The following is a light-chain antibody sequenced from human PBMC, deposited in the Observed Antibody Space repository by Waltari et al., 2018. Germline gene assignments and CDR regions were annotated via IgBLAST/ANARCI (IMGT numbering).Light chain of an antibody. J-gene: IGLJ1*01. CDR3: SSYTTSSAPGV. Sequence: QSALTQPASVSGSPGQSITISCSGTDSDVGAYDFVSWYQQHPGKAPHLIIYEVSNRPSGISKRFSASMSGNTASLTISGLQAEDEADYYCSSYTTSSAPGVFGTGTRVTVL. CDR2: EVS. CDR1: DSDVGAYDF. V-gene: IGLV2-14*01.